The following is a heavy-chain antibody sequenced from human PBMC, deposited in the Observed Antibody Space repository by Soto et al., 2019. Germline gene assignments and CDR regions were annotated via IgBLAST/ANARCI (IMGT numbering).Heavy chain of an antibody. CDR1: GGSFSGYY. CDR2: INHSGST. Sequence: SETLSLTCAVYGGSFSGYYWSWIRQPPGKGLEWIGEINHSGSTNYNPSLKSRVTISVDTSKNQFSLKLSSVTAADTAVYYCAREIAAAVTNWFDPWGQGTLVTVSS. D-gene: IGHD6-13*01. J-gene: IGHJ5*02. V-gene: IGHV4-34*01. CDR3: AREIAAAVTNWFDP.